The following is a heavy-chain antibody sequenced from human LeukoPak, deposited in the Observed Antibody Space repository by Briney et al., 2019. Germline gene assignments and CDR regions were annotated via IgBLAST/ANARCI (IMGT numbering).Heavy chain of an antibody. V-gene: IGHV3-21*01. CDR3: ASFSSSRVGY. CDR1: GFTFRSYS. Sequence: GSLRLPCAASGFTFRSYSMNWVRQAPGKGLEWVPSISSSSSYIYYADSVKDRFTISRDNAKNSLYLQMNSLRAEDTAVYYCASFSSSRVGYWGQGTLVTVSS. J-gene: IGHJ4*02. D-gene: IGHD6-6*01. CDR2: ISSSSSYI.